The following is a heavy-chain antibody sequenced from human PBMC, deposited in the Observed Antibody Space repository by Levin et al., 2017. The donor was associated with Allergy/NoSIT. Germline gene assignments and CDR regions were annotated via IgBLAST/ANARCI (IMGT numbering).Heavy chain of an antibody. J-gene: IGHJ5*02. CDR1: GFTFSSYG. D-gene: IGHD3-10*01. CDR3: AKTLPGSGASRESWFDP. Sequence: RGESLKISCAASGFTFSSYGLHWVRLAPGKGLEWVAFIPYDGSENYYADSVRGRFTISRDNSKYTLYLQMNSLRPEDTALYYCAKTLPGSGASRESWFDPWGQGTLVTVSS. CDR2: IPYDGSEN. V-gene: IGHV3-30*02.